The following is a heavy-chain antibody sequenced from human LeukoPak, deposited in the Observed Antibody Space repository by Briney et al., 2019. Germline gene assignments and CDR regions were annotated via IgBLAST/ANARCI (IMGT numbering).Heavy chain of an antibody. CDR1: GYSFTSYW. V-gene: IGHV5-10-1*01. D-gene: IGHD1-1*01. CDR2: IDPSDSYT. CDR3: ARQEYNWNDVGGRGMDV. Sequence: GESLKISCKGSGYSFTSYWISWVRQMPGKGLGWMGRIDPSDSYTNYSPSFQGHVTISADKSISTAYLQWSSLKASDTAMYYCARQEYNWNDVGGRGMDVWGEGTTVTVSS. J-gene: IGHJ6*04.